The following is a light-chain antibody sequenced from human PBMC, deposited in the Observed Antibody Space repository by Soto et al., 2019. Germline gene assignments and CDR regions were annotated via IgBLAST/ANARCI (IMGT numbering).Light chain of an antibody. Sequence: QSVLTQPASVSGSPGQSITISCTGTSSDVGSYNLVSWYQQHPGKAPKLMIYEGSKRPSGVSNRFSGSKSGNTASQTISVLQAEDEADYYCCSYTGSPTFYGFGTGTKVTVL. J-gene: IGLJ1*01. CDR1: SSDVGSYNL. V-gene: IGLV2-23*03. CDR3: CSYTGSPTFYG. CDR2: EGS.